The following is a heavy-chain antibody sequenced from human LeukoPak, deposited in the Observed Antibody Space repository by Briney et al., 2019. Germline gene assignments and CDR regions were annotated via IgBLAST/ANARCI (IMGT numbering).Heavy chain of an antibody. CDR1: GFTFSSYG. Sequence: GVSLRLSCAASGFTFSSYGMHWVRQAPGKGLEWVAFIRYDGSNKYYADSVKGRFTISRDNSKNTLYLQMNSLRAEDTAVYYCANIPVVPAAMAPWGQGTLVTVSS. D-gene: IGHD2-2*01. CDR2: IRYDGSNK. J-gene: IGHJ5*02. CDR3: ANIPVVPAAMAP. V-gene: IGHV3-30*02.